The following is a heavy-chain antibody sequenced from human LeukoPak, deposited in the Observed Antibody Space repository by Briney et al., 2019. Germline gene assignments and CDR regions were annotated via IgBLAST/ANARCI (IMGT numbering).Heavy chain of an antibody. Sequence: PSETLSLTCTVSGGSISSYYWSWIRQPPGKGLEWIGYIYYSGSTNYNPSLKSRVTISVDTSKNQFSLKLSSVTAADTAVYYCARLTGSSSKSYYFDYWGQGTLVTVSS. CDR3: ARLTGSSSKSYYFDY. CDR1: GGSISSYY. V-gene: IGHV4-59*08. J-gene: IGHJ4*02. CDR2: IYYSGST. D-gene: IGHD6-6*01.